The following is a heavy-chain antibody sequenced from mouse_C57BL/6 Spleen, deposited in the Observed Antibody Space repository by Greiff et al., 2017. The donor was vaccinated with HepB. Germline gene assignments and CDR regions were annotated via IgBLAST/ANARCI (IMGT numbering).Heavy chain of an antibody. D-gene: IGHD3-2*02. CDR2: IYPGSGST. CDR1: GYTFTSYW. V-gene: IGHV1-55*01. J-gene: IGHJ4*01. CDR3: ARGAAQALYYAMDY. Sequence: VQLQQPGAELVKPGASVKMSCKASGYTFTSYWITWVKQRPGQGLEWIGDIYPGSGSTNYNEKFKSKATLTIDTSSSTAYMQLSSLTSEDSAVYYCARGAAQALYYAMDYWGQGTSVTVSS.